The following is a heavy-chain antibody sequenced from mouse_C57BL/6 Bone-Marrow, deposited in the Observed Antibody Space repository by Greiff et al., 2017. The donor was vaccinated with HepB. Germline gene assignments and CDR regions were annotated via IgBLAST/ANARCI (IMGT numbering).Heavy chain of an antibody. Sequence: EVQLQQSGPELVKPGASVKISCKASGYTFTDYYMNWVKQSHGKSLEWIGDINPNNGGTSYNQKFKGKATLTVDKSSSTAYMELRSLTSEDSAVYYCARNSNYDVWFAYWGQGPLVTVSA. CDR3: ARNSNYDVWFAY. J-gene: IGHJ3*01. V-gene: IGHV1-26*01. D-gene: IGHD2-5*01. CDR2: INPNNGGT. CDR1: GYTFTDYY.